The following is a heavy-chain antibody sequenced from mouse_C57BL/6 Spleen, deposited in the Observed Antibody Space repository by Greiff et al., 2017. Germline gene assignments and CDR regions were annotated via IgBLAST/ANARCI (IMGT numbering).Heavy chain of an antibody. V-gene: IGHV14-3*01. J-gene: IGHJ3*01. CDR3: GAGNYYGSSYGFAY. CDR2: IDPANGNT. CDR1: GFNIKNTY. D-gene: IGHD1-1*01. Sequence: DVQLQESVAELVRPGASVKLSCTASGFNIKNTYMHWVKQRPGQGLEWIGRIDPANGNTKYAPKFQGKATITADTSSNTAYLQLSSLTSEDTAIYYCGAGNYYGSSYGFAYWGQGTLVTVSA.